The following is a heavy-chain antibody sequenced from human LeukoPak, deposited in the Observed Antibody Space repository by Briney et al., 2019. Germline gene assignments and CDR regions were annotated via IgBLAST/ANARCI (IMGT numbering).Heavy chain of an antibody. CDR1: DGSISSYY. CDR2: IYYSGST. Sequence: PSETLSLTCTVSDGSISSYYWSWIRQPPGKGLEWIGYIYYSGSTNYNPSLKSRVTISVDTSKNQSSLKLSSVTAADTAVYYCARHGLYGDDSVDYWGQGTLVTVSS. J-gene: IGHJ4*02. V-gene: IGHV4-59*08. D-gene: IGHD4-17*01. CDR3: ARHGLYGDDSVDY.